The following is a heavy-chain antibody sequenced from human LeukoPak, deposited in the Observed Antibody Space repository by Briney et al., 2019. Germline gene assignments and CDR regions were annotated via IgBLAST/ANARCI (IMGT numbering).Heavy chain of an antibody. CDR1: GYTFTGYY. Sequence: ASVKVSCKASGYTFTGYYIHWVRQAPGQGLEWMGWINPNSGGTNYAQKLQGRVTMTTDTSTSTAYMKLRSLRSDDTAVHYCARGLNYDILTGYYPYYFDYWGQGTLVTVSS. V-gene: IGHV1-2*02. CDR2: INPNSGGT. J-gene: IGHJ4*02. D-gene: IGHD3-9*01. CDR3: ARGLNYDILTGYYPYYFDY.